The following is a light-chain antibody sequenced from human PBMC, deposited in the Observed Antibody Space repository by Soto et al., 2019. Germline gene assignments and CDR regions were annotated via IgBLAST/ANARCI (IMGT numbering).Light chain of an antibody. J-gene: IGLJ2*01. V-gene: IGLV3-1*01. CDR3: QAWDSSTVV. CDR1: RLGDKY. CDR2: QDS. Sequence: SYGLTQPPSVSVPPGQTASITCSGERLGDKYVSWYQQKTGQSPVLVLSQDSKRPSGIPERFTGSNSGNTATLTISGAQAMDEADYYCQAWDSSTVVFGGGTKLTVL.